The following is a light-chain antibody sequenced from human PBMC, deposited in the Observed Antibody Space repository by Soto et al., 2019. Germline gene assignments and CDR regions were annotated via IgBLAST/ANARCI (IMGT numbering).Light chain of an antibody. CDR3: QQYNNCPLT. J-gene: IGKJ4*01. CDR2: GAS. V-gene: IGKV3-15*01. Sequence: EIVMTQSPATLSVSPGETVTVSCRASQGITNHLAWYHQKPGQSPKLLIYGASTMATGIPARFSGSGSGVEFTLTIYSLQSEDIGLYFCQQYNNCPLTFGGGTRV. CDR1: QGITNH.